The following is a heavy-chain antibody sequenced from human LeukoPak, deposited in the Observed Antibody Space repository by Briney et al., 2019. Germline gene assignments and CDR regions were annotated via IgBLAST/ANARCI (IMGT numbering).Heavy chain of an antibody. D-gene: IGHD6-19*01. CDR2: INPSGGST. J-gene: IGHJ4*02. Sequence: ASVRVSCVASGYTFTIYYMRWVRQAPGQGLEWMGIINPSGGSTSYAQKFQGRVTMTRDTSTSTVYMELSSLRSEDTAVYSCARSNGSPSTVAAHSFDYWGQGTLVTVSS. CDR3: ARSNGSPSTVAAHSFDY. CDR1: GYTFTIYY. V-gene: IGHV1-46*01.